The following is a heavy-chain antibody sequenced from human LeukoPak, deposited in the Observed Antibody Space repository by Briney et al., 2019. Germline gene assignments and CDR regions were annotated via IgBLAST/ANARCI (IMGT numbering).Heavy chain of an antibody. D-gene: IGHD3-10*01. J-gene: IGHJ4*02. CDR1: GYTLTGYY. CDR2: INPNSGGT. V-gene: IGHV1-2*02. CDR3: ARASHYYGSGSLSFDY. Sequence: GASVKVSCKASGYTLTGYYMHWVRQAPGQGLEWMGWINPNSGGTNYAQKFQGRVTMTRDTSISTAYMELSRLRSDDTAVYYCARASHYYGSGSLSFDYWGQGTLVTVSS.